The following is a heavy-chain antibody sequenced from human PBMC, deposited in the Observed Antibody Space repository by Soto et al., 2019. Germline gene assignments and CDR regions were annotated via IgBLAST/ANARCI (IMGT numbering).Heavy chain of an antibody. D-gene: IGHD5-18*01. J-gene: IGHJ4*02. Sequence: SETLSLTCTVSGGSISSGGYYWSWIRQHPGKGLEWIGYIYYSGSTYYNPSLKSRVTISVDTSKNQFSLKLSSVTAADTAVYYCARVGDLRGHTYGYFDYWGQGILVTVSS. CDR2: IYYSGST. V-gene: IGHV4-31*03. CDR3: ARVGDLRGHTYGYFDY. CDR1: GGSISSGGYY.